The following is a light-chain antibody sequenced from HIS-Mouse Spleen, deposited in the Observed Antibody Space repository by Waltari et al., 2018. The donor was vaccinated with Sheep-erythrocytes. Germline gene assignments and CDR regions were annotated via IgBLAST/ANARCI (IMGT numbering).Light chain of an antibody. CDR2: QDS. CDR3: QAWDSSTVV. CDR1: KLGDKY. J-gene: IGLJ2*01. Sequence: SYELTQPPSVSVSPGQTASITCSGDKLGDKYACWYQQKPGQSPVLVSYQDSKRPSGIPARFHGDNSGNTANLTISGTQAMDEADYYCQAWDSSTVVFGGGTKLTVL. V-gene: IGLV3-1*01.